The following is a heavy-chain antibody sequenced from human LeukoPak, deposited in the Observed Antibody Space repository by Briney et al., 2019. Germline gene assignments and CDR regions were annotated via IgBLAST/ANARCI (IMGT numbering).Heavy chain of an antibody. CDR3: AKAGDYSYFDY. J-gene: IGHJ4*02. V-gene: IGHV3-23*01. CDR1: GFTFTYYA. Sequence: PGGSLRLSCAASGFTFTYYAMNWVRQAPGKGLEWVSAISGSDGSTYYADSVKGRSTISRDNSKNTLYLQMNSLRAEDTAIYYCAKAGDYSYFDYWGQGTLVTVSS. D-gene: IGHD4-11*01. CDR2: ISGSDGST.